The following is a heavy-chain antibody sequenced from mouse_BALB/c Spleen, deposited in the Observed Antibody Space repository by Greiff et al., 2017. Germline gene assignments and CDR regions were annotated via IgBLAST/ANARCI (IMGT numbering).Heavy chain of an antibody. CDR2: INPYNDGT. J-gene: IGHJ2*01. V-gene: IGHV1-14*01. CDR3: AGYGNYGFDY. Sequence: EVQLVESGPELVKPGASVKMSCKASGYTFTSYVMHWVKQKPGQGLEWIGYINPYNDGTKYNEKFKGKATLTSDKSSSTAYMELSSLTSEDSAVYYCAGYGNYGFDYWGQGTTLTVSS. D-gene: IGHD2-10*02. CDR1: GYTFTSYV.